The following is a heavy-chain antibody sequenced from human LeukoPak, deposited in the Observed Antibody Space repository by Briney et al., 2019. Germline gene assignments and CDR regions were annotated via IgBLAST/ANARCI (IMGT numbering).Heavy chain of an antibody. J-gene: IGHJ4*02. CDR3: ASGPSRRITIFGVVTGGDYFDY. CDR1: GYTFTSYD. Sequence: ASVKVSCKASGYTFTSYDINWLRQATGQGLEWMGWMNPNSGNTGYGQKFPGRVTITMNTSISTAYMELSSLRSEDTAVYYCASGPSRRITIFGVVTGGDYFDYWGQGTLVTVSS. V-gene: IGHV1-8*03. CDR2: MNPNSGNT. D-gene: IGHD3-3*01.